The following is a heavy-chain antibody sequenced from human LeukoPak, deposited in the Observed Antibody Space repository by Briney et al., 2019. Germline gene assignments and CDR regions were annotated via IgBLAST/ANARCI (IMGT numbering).Heavy chain of an antibody. CDR1: GYTFTGYY. CDR3: ARDKGYLESSGYLNY. D-gene: IGHD3-22*01. Sequence: ASVKVSCKASGYTFTGYYMHWVRQAPGQGLEWMGWINPNSGGTNYAQKFQGRVTMTRDTSISTAYMELSRLRSDDTAVYYCARDKGYLESSGYLNYWGQGTLVTVSS. V-gene: IGHV1-2*02. J-gene: IGHJ4*02. CDR2: INPNSGGT.